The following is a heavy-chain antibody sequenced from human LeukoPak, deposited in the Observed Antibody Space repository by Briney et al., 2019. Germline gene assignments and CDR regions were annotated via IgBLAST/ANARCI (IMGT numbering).Heavy chain of an antibody. CDR2: ISGSGGST. Sequence: GGSLRLSCAASGFTFSSYAMSWVRQAPGKGLEWVSAISGSGGSTYYADSVKGRFTISRDNSKNTLYLQMNSLRAEDTAVYYCTRVRQGSQSDYWGQGTLVTVSS. CDR3: TRVRQGSQSDY. V-gene: IGHV3-23*01. J-gene: IGHJ4*02. CDR1: GFTFSSYA.